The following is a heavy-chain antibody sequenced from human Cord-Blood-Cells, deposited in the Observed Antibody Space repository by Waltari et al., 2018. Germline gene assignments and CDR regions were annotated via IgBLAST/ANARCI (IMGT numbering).Heavy chain of an antibody. CDR1: SISSGYY. CDR3: AREWFGELYYFDY. CDR2: IYHSGST. D-gene: IGHD3-10*01. V-gene: IGHV4-38-2*02. Sequence: SISSGYYWGWIRQPPGKGLEWIGSIYHSGSTYYNPSLKSRVTISVDTSKNQFSLKLSSVTAADTAVYYCAREWFGELYYFDYWGQGTLVTVSS. J-gene: IGHJ4*02.